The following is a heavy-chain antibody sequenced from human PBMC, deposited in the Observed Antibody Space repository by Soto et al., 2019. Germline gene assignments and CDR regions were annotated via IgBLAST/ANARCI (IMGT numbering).Heavy chain of an antibody. J-gene: IGHJ6*02. V-gene: IGHV4-30-4*01. D-gene: IGHD3-10*01. Sequence: QVQLQESGPGLVKPSQTLSLICTVSCGSISSGDYYWSWNRQPPGKGLEWLGYSYYSGRTYYNPSLKRRVTLSGDTSKNPFSLKMSSVTAADAAVYSCARVGGLAAGPPHHYGMDVWGQGTTVTFSS. CDR1: CGSISSGDYY. CDR3: ARVGGLAAGPPHHYGMDV. CDR2: SYYSGRT.